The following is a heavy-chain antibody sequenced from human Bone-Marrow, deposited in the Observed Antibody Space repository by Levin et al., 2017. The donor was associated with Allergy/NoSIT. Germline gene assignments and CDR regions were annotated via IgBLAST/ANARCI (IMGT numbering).Heavy chain of an antibody. Sequence: GGSLRLSCAASGFTFSDYYMSWIRQAPGKGLEWVSYISSSGSTIYYADSVKGRFTISRDNAKNSLYLQMNSLRAEDTAVYYCARAPDPCSSTSCYTDRDYYYYGMDVWGQGTTVTVSS. J-gene: IGHJ6*02. V-gene: IGHV3-11*01. D-gene: IGHD2-2*02. CDR1: GFTFSDYY. CDR2: ISSSGSTI. CDR3: ARAPDPCSSTSCYTDRDYYYYGMDV.